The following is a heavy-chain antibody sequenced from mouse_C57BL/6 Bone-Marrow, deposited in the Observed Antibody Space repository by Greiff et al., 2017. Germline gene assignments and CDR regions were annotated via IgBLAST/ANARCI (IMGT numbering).Heavy chain of an antibody. CDR1: GFTFSSYA. J-gene: IGHJ1*03. CDR3: ARYGYDAYFGV. CDR2: ISAGGSYT. D-gene: IGHD2-2*01. V-gene: IGHV5-4*01. Sequence: EVQLVESGGGLVKPGGSLKLSCAASGFTFSSYAMSWVRQTPEQRLEWVATISAGGSYTYYPDNVKGRFTLSRDNAKNNLYLQMSHLTSEDSAVYYCARYGYDAYFGVWGTGTTVTVAS.